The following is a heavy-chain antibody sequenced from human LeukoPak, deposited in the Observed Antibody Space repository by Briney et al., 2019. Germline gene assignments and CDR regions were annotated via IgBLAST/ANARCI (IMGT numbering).Heavy chain of an antibody. Sequence: GGSLRLSCAASVFTVSSNYMSWVRQAPGKGLEWVSVIDNGGRTYYADSVKGRFTISRDNSKNTLYLQMNSLRAEDTAVYYCARDGSARSLGNWGQGTLVSVSS. J-gene: IGHJ4*02. CDR1: VFTVSSNY. D-gene: IGHD6-6*01. V-gene: IGHV3-53*01. CDR2: IDNGGRT. CDR3: ARDGSARSLGN.